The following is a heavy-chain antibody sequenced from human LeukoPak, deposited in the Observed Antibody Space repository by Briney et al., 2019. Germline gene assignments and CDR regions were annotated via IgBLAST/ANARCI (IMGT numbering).Heavy chain of an antibody. CDR3: AQDPYSGSYSTNIDY. V-gene: IGHV3-48*01. D-gene: IGHD1-26*01. Sequence: PGGSLRLSCAASGFTFSSYSMNWVRQAPGKGLEWVSYISSSSSTIYYADSVKGRFTISRDNAKNSLYLQMNSLRAEDTAVYYCAQDPYSGSYSTNIDYWGQGTLVTVSS. J-gene: IGHJ4*02. CDR1: GFTFSSYS. CDR2: ISSSSSTI.